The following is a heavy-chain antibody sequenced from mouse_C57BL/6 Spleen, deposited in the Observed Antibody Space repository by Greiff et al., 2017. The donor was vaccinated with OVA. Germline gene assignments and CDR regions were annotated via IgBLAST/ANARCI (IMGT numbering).Heavy chain of an antibody. CDR2: IDPENGDT. D-gene: IGHD2-2*01. J-gene: IGHJ3*01. CDR1: GFNIKDDY. V-gene: IGHV14-4*01. CDR3: TTVVTTGPFAY. Sequence: EVKLQESGAELVRPGASVKLSCTASGFNIKDDYMHWVKQRPEQGLEWIGWIDPENGDTEYASKFQGKATITADTSSNTAYLQLSSLTSEDTAVYYCTTVVTTGPFAYWGQGTLVTVSA.